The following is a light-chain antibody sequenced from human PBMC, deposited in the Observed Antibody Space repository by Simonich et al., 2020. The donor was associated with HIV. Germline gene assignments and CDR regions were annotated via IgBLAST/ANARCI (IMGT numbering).Light chain of an antibody. CDR3: SSYTSGSTWV. CDR1: SSDVGGYNY. V-gene: IGLV2-14*01. J-gene: IGLJ3*02. Sequence: QSALTQPASVSGSPGQSITISCTGTSSDVGGYNYVSWYQQNPGKAPKLMIYDVSKRPSGVSNRFSGSKSGNTASLTISGLQAEDEADYYCSSYTSGSTWVFGGGTKLTVL. CDR2: DVS.